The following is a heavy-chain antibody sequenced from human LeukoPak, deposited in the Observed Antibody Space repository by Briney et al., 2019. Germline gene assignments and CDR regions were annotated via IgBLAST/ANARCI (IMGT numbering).Heavy chain of an antibody. CDR3: AKARYNSGWYGLDP. V-gene: IGHV3-23*01. Sequence: GGSLRLSCAASGFTFSSYAMSWVRQAPGKGLEWVSGIRGSGTSTYYADSAKGRFTISRDNSKNTLYLQMDSLRAEDTAVYYCAKARYNSGWYGLDPWGQRTLVTVSS. CDR1: GFTFSSYA. J-gene: IGHJ5*02. D-gene: IGHD6-19*01. CDR2: IRGSGTST.